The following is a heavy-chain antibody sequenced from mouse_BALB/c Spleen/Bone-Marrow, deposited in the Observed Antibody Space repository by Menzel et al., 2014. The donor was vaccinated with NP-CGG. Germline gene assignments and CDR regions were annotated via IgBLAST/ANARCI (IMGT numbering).Heavy chain of an antibody. J-gene: IGHJ2*01. V-gene: IGHV5-6-4*01. CDR2: ISSGGSYT. Sequence: EVKLVESGGGLVKPGGSLKLSCAASGFTFSSYTMSWVRQTPEKRLEWVATISSGGSYTYYPDSVKGRFTISRDNAKNTPYLQMSSLKSEDTAMYYCTREDTNWDFDYWGQGTTLTVSS. CDR3: TREDTNWDFDY. CDR1: GFTFSSYT. D-gene: IGHD4-1*01.